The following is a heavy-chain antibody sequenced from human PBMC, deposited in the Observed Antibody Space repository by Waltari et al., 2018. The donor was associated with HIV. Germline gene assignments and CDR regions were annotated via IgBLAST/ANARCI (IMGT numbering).Heavy chain of an antibody. V-gene: IGHV4-34*01. Sequence: QVPLQQWGAGLLKPSETLSLTCAVYGGSFSGYYWSLIRQPPGQGLEWLGEINHSGSTNYNPSLKSRVTISVDTSKNQFSLKLSSVTAADTAVYYWARRGTIFGVVIDYYYYGMDVWGQGTTVTVSS. J-gene: IGHJ6*02. D-gene: IGHD3-3*01. CDR2: INHSGST. CDR3: ARRGTIFGVVIDYYYYGMDV. CDR1: GGSFSGYY.